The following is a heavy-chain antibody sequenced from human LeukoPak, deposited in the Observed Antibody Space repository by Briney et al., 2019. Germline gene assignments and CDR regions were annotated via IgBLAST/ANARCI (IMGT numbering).Heavy chain of an antibody. J-gene: IGHJ4*02. Sequence: PGGSLRLSCAASGFTFNKYAMSWVRQAPGKGLEWVSTISGSGESLYYADSVKGRFTISRDNSRNTLYLQMNSLRTEDTAVYYCAKDYYRNGYYPTTIDCWGQGTLVTVSS. CDR3: AKDYYRNGYYPTTIDC. CDR2: ISGSGESL. CDR1: GFTFNKYA. D-gene: IGHD3-22*01. V-gene: IGHV3-23*01.